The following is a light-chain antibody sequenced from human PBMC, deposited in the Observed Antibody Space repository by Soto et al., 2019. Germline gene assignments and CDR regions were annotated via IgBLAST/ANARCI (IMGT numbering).Light chain of an antibody. CDR1: SSDVGGYNY. V-gene: IGLV2-14*01. J-gene: IGLJ2*01. CDR2: NVS. CDR3: SSFTSSNTVL. Sequence: QSALTQPASVSGSPGQSITISCTGTSSDVGGYNYVSWYQQHPGKAPKLIIYNVSNRPSGVSNRFSGSKSGNTASLTISGLHAEDEGHYYCSSFTSSNTVLFGGGTKLTVL.